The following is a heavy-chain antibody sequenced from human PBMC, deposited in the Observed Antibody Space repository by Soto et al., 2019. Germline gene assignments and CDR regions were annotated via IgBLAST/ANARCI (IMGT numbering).Heavy chain of an antibody. CDR2: ISIRGGDE. V-gene: IGHV3-30*03. CDR1: GFTFSSYA. J-gene: IGHJ4*02. CDR3: ARGTIVARQHLDY. Sequence: VQLVESGGGVVQPGKSLSLSCAASGFTFSSYAMHWARQAPGKGLEWVTVISIRGGDEYYAESVRGRFTISRDDSKNTLYLQMDSLRVEDTAVYYCARGTIVARQHLDYWGQGTLVTVSA. D-gene: IGHD6-6*01.